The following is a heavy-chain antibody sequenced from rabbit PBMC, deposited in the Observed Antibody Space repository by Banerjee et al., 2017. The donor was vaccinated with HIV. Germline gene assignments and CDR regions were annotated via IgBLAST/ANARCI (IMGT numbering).Heavy chain of an antibody. Sequence: EESGGGLVKPGASLTLTCKASGFSFSSGYDMWWVRQAPGKGLEWIACIYTGDDNTYYANWAKGRFTISKTSSTTVTLQMTSLTAADTAPYFCARDGGYVGYDLWGQGTLVTVS. V-gene: IGHV1S40*01. D-gene: IGHD7-1*01. J-gene: IGHJ3*01. CDR1: GFSFSSGYD. CDR2: IYTGDDNT. CDR3: ARDGGYVGYDL.